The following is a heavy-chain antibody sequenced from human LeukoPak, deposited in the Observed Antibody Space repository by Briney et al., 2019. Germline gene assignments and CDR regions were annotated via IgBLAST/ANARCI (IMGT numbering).Heavy chain of an antibody. D-gene: IGHD2-2*01. V-gene: IGHV1-8*01. J-gene: IGHJ5*02. CDR2: MNPNSGNT. CDR3: ARVVVPAARIVFDP. CDR1: GYTFTSYD. Sequence: ASVKVSCKASGYTFTSYDISWVRQATGQGLEWMGWMNPNSGNTGYAQKFQGRVTMTRNTSISTAYMELSRLRSDDTAVYYCARVVVPAARIVFDPWGQGTLVTVSS.